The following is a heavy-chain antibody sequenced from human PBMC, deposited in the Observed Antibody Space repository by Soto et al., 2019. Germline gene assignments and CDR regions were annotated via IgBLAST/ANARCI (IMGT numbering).Heavy chain of an antibody. Sequence: GGPLRLSCAASGFTFSSYGMHWVRQAPGKGLEWVAVISYDGSNKYYADSVKGRFTISRDNSKNTLYLQMNSLRAEDTAVYYCAGLDYGERNYYFDYWGQGTLVTVSS. CDR3: AGLDYGERNYYFDY. J-gene: IGHJ4*02. CDR2: ISYDGSNK. D-gene: IGHD4-17*01. CDR1: GFTFSSYG. V-gene: IGHV3-30*03.